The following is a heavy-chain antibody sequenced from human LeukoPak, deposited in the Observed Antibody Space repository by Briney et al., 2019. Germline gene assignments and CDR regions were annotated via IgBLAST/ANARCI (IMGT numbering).Heavy chain of an antibody. Sequence: GGSLRLSCVASGFTFSNYYMHWVRQVPGKGPVWVSRISGDGSSILYADSVKGRFTTSRDNSKNTLYLQMNSLRGEDTAVYYCARGGGPPTTYFDYWGQGTLVTVSS. D-gene: IGHD2/OR15-2a*01. V-gene: IGHV3-74*01. J-gene: IGHJ4*02. CDR2: ISGDGSSI. CDR1: GFTFSNYY. CDR3: ARGGGPPTTYFDY.